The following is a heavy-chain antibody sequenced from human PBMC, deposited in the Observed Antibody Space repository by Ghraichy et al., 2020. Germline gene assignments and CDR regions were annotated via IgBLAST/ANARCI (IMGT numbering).Heavy chain of an antibody. D-gene: IGHD6-13*01. CDR3: VHRRGLEYVSTWHRGWFDP. Sequence: SGPTLVKPTQTLTLTCTFSGFSLSTSGVGVGWIRQPPGKALEWLALIYWDDDKRYSPSLKSRLSITKATSKNQVVLKMTNVDPVDTAAYFCVHRRGLEYVSTWHRGWFDPWGQGTLVTVSS. V-gene: IGHV2-5*02. CDR1: GFSLSTSGVG. CDR2: IYWDDDK. J-gene: IGHJ5*02.